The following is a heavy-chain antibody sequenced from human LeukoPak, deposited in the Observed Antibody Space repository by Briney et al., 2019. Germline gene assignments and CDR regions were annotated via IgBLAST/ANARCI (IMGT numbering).Heavy chain of an antibody. Sequence: ASVKVSCKASGYTFTSYGISWVRQAPGQGLEWMGWISTYNGDTNYAQKLQGRVTMITDTSTSTAYMELRSLRSDDTAVYYCAREGLGELTLDYWGQGTLVTVSS. J-gene: IGHJ4*02. CDR3: AREGLGELTLDY. CDR2: ISTYNGDT. CDR1: GYTFTSYG. V-gene: IGHV1-18*01. D-gene: IGHD3-16*01.